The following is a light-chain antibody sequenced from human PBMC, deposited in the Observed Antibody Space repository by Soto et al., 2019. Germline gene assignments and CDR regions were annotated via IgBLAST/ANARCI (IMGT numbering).Light chain of an antibody. CDR2: DAS. CDR1: QSVSSY. J-gene: IGKJ5*01. CDR3: QQRNNWPPSIT. V-gene: IGKV3-11*01. Sequence: EIVLTQSPATLSLSPGERATLSCRASQSVSSYLAWYQQKPGQAPRLLIYDASNRATGIPARFSGSGSVTDFTLTISSLEPDDFAVYYCQQRNNWPPSITFGKGTRLEIK.